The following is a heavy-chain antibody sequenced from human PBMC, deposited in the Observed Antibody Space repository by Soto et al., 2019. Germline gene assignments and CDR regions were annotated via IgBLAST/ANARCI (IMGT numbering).Heavy chain of an antibody. CDR1: GYTFTSYG. Sequence: QVHLVQCGAEVKRPGASVRVSCKASGYTFTSYGISWVRQAPGQGLEWVGWISTYNGDTSYAQKLQGRLTMTTDTSTSTAYMELRSLRSDDTAVYYCARGVWSYYDSSGYNWFDPWGQGTLVTVSS. CDR3: ARGVWSYYDSSGYNWFDP. J-gene: IGHJ5*02. D-gene: IGHD3-22*01. CDR2: ISTYNGDT. V-gene: IGHV1-18*04.